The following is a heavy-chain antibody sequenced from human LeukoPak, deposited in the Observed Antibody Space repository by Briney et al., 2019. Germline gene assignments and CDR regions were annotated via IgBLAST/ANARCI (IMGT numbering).Heavy chain of an antibody. CDR1: GGTFSSYA. CDR3: ASYVDSSGYYYMSYFFDY. CDR2: IIPILGIA. J-gene: IGHJ4*02. Sequence: SVKVSCKASGGTFSSYAISWVRQAPGQGLEWMGRIIPILGIANYAQKFQGRVTITADKSTSTAYMELSSLRSEDTAVYYCASYVDSSGYYYMSYFFDYWGQGTLVTVSS. V-gene: IGHV1-69*04. D-gene: IGHD3-22*01.